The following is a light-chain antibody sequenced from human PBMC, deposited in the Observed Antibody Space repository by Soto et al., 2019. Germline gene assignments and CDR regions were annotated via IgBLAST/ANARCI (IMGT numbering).Light chain of an antibody. V-gene: IGLV2-14*01. J-gene: IGLJ2*01. Sequence: QSALTQPASVSGSPGQSITISCTGTSSDVGGYNYVSWYQQHPGKAPKLMIYDVSNRPSGVSNRFSGSKSGNTASLTISLLQAEDEADYYCCSYAGSSTLVFGGGTQLTVL. CDR3: CSYAGSSTLV. CDR2: DVS. CDR1: SSDVGGYNY.